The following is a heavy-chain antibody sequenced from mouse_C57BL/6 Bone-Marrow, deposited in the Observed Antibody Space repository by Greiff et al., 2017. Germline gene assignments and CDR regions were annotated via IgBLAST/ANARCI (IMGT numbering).Heavy chain of an antibody. V-gene: IGHV1-50*01. CDR3: ATPNWDEAMDY. Sequence: QVQLQQPGAELVKPGASVKLSCKASGSTFTSYWMQWVKQRPGQGLEWIGEIDPSDSYTNSNQKFKGKATLTVDTSSSTAYMQLSSLTSEDSAVYYCATPNWDEAMDYWGQGTSVTVSS. CDR2: IDPSDSYT. CDR1: GSTFTSYW. D-gene: IGHD4-1*01. J-gene: IGHJ4*01.